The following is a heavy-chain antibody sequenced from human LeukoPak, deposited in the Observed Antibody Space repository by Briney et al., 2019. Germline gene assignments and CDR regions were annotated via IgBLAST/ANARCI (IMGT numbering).Heavy chain of an antibody. Sequence: SVKVSCKASEGTFSSYAISWVRQAPGQGLEWMGGIIPIFGTANYAQKFQGRVTITTDESTSTAYMELSSLRSEDTAVYYCARDLSGYSYEGPWDAFDIWGQGTMVTVSS. J-gene: IGHJ3*02. D-gene: IGHD5-18*01. CDR3: ARDLSGYSYEGPWDAFDI. V-gene: IGHV1-69*05. CDR1: EGTFSSYA. CDR2: IIPIFGTA.